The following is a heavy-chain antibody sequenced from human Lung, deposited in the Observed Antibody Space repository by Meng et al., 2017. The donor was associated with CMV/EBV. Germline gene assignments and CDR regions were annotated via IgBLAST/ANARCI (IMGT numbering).Heavy chain of an antibody. Sequence: QWQLRESGPERLKPSETLSLPCAVSGDSITNHNWWAWVRQPPGKGLEWIGEIPHRGSSAYNPSLKSRVSMSIDKSKNQFSLKLTSVTAADTAVYHCLRRSGGSVWGQGTLVTVSS. CDR3: LRRSGGSV. CDR2: IPHRGSS. CDR1: GDSITNHNW. D-gene: IGHD3-10*01. V-gene: IGHV4-4*02. J-gene: IGHJ1*01.